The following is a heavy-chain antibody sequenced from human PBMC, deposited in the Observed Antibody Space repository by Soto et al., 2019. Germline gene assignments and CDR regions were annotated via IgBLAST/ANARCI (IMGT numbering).Heavy chain of an antibody. Sequence: GGSLRLSCSASGFTFSSYAMHWVRQAPGKGLEYVSSISTNGGSTHYADSVKGRFTISRDNSKNTQYLQMSSLRADDTAVYYCVKGEYYYDSSGYYPFDYWGQGTLVTAPQ. J-gene: IGHJ4*02. CDR3: VKGEYYYDSSGYYPFDY. CDR2: ISTNGGST. D-gene: IGHD3-22*01. CDR1: GFTFSSYA. V-gene: IGHV3-64D*06.